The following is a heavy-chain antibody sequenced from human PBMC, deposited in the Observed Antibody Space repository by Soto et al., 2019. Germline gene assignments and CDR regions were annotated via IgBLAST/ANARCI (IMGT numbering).Heavy chain of an antibody. V-gene: IGHV3-33*01. Sequence: GGSLRLSCAASGFTFSSYGMHWVRQAPGKGLEWVAVIWYDGSNKYYADSVKGRFTISRDNSKNTLYLQMNSLRAEDTAVYYCARDNPPSEYSSGWHEPSPLLHWVLGYWGQGTLVTVSS. J-gene: IGHJ4*02. D-gene: IGHD6-19*01. CDR3: ARDNPPSEYSSGWHEPSPLLHWVLGY. CDR2: IWYDGSNK. CDR1: GFTFSSYG.